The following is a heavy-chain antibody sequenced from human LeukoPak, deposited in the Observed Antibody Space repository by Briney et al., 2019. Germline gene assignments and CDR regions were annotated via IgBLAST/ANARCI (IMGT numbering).Heavy chain of an antibody. Sequence: SETLSLTCTVSGGPITSSTYYWGWIRQPSGKGLEWIGSIYYSGSTSYNPSLRSRVTISVDTSKNQFSLKLSSVTAADTAIYYCARRNMYYYDSSGQPGHFYYYMDVWGKGTTVTVSS. D-gene: IGHD3-22*01. V-gene: IGHV4-39*01. CDR3: ARRNMYYYDSSGQPGHFYYYMDV. CDR1: GGPITSSTYY. J-gene: IGHJ6*03. CDR2: IYYSGST.